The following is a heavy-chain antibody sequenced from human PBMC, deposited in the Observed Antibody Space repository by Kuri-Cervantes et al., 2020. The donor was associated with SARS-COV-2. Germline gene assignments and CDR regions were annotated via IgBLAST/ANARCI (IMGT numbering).Heavy chain of an antibody. CDR2: IFHDGST. J-gene: IGHJ3*02. CDR3: ARESTYTFDI. Sequence: GSLRTPLVVSGGPINTYNWWTWVRQPPGKGLQWNGEIFHDGSTKFNPSLLLRGRVTMSLDKSKNHFSLNLTSVTAADTAGYYCARESTYTFDIWGQGTLVTVSS. V-gene: IGHV4-4*02. CDR1: GGPINTYNW. D-gene: IGHD2-2*02.